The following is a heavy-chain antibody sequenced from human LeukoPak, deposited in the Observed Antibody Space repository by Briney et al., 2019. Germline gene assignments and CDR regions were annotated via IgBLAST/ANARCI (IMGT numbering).Heavy chain of an antibody. J-gene: IGHJ6*03. CDR3: ARGGHYYSYSMDV. Sequence: GASVKVSCKASGYSFTDYYMHWARQAPGQGLESMGWINPDSGGTNYPQKFQGRVTMTKDTSISTAYMELSRLRSDDTAVYYCARGGHYYSYSMDVWGKGTMVTVSS. CDR2: INPDSGGT. CDR1: GYSFTDYY. V-gene: IGHV1-2*02.